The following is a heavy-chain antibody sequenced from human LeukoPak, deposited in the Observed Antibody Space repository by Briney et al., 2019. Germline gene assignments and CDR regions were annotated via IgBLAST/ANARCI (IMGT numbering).Heavy chain of an antibody. CDR1: GFTFDDYA. CDR3: TKDSTDTFGSGWLRVNWFDP. D-gene: IGHD6-19*01. V-gene: IGHV3-9*01. Sequence: GGSLRLSCAASGFTFDDYAMHWVRQAPGKGLEWVSGTSWNSGDIDYADSVKGRFTISRDSAKNSLYLQMNSLRAEDTALYYCTKDSTDTFGSGWLRVNWFDPWGQGTLVTVSS. CDR2: TSWNSGDI. J-gene: IGHJ5*02.